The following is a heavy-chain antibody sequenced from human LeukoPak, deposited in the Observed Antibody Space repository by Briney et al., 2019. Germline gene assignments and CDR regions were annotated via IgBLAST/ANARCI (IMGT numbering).Heavy chain of an antibody. Sequence: GESLRLSCVASGFTFSTFAMSWVRQAPGKGLEWVSGIGNTETYYADSVKGRFTISRDNSKNTIYLHMNNLRAEDTALYYCAKDGQAFNSNWDYFDSWGQGTLVTVSP. CDR3: AKDGQAFNSNWDYFDS. J-gene: IGHJ4*02. CDR2: IGNTET. D-gene: IGHD7-27*01. CDR1: GFTFSTFA. V-gene: IGHV3-23*01.